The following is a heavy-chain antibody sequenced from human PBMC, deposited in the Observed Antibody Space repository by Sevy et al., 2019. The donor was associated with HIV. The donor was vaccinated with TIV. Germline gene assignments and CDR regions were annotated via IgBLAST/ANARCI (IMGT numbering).Heavy chain of an antibody. Sequence: ASVKVSCKASGYTFTSYAMHWVRQAPGQRLEWMGWINAGNGNTKYSQKFQGRVTITRDTSASTAYMELSSLRSEDTAVYYCARAVPHERSMVRGVIIYPYFDYWGQGTLVTVSS. J-gene: IGHJ4*02. D-gene: IGHD3-10*01. CDR2: INAGNGNT. V-gene: IGHV1-3*01. CDR1: GYTFTSYA. CDR3: ARAVPHERSMVRGVIIYPYFDY.